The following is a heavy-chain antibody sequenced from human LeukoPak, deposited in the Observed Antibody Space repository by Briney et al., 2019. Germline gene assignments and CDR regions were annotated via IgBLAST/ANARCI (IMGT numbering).Heavy chain of an antibody. CDR1: GFTFSNHG. CDR2: ISPSGDIK. D-gene: IGHD3-10*01. Sequence: GGTLRLSCATSGFTFSNHGMNWVRQAPGKGLEWVSGISPSGDIKYYADSVKGRFTISRDNSKNTVYLEVISLTDEDTAVYYCAKDDAWLRFGEWSQGTLVTVSS. J-gene: IGHJ4*02. CDR3: AKDDAWLRFGE. V-gene: IGHV3-23*01.